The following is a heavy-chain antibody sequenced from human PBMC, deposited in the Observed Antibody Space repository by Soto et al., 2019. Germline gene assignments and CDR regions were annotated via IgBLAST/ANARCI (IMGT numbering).Heavy chain of an antibody. CDR3: ASLNLSFDP. V-gene: IGHV4-30-4*01. CDR2: IYSSGST. J-gene: IGHJ5*02. CDR1: GASISSGDSF. Sequence: QVQLQESGPGLVKPSQTLSLTCTVSGASISSGDSFWSWIRQPPGKGLEWIAYIYSSGSTYYNPSLKRRVDISIDTYKNQFSLNLSSLTAADTAVYYCASLNLSFDPWGQGTLVTVSS.